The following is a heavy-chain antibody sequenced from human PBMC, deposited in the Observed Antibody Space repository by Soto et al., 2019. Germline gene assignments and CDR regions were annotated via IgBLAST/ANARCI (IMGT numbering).Heavy chain of an antibody. V-gene: IGHV1-69*13. CDR3: ARGGIVVVPAVENWFDP. CDR1: GGTFSSYA. Sequence: SVKVSCKASGGTFSSYAISWVRQAPGQGLEWMGGIIPIFGTANYAQKFQGRVTITADESTSTAYMELSSLRSEDTAVYYCARGGIVVVPAVENWFDPWGQGTLVTVSS. D-gene: IGHD2-2*01. J-gene: IGHJ5*02. CDR2: IIPIFGTA.